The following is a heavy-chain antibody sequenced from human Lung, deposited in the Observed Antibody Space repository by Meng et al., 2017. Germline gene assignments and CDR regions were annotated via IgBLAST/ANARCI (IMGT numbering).Heavy chain of an antibody. CDR1: AGAISIING. CDR3: ARGSITMVRGVSVFDP. J-gene: IGHJ5*02. D-gene: IGHD3-10*01. Sequence: HLHQPGPGLVNPAGTPSPPSACSAGAISIINGWSWVRQPPGKWREWIGEIYHSGSTNYNPSLKSRVTISVDKSKNQFSLKLSSVTAADTAVYYCARGSITMVRGVSVFDPWGQGTLVTVSS. CDR2: IYHSGST. V-gene: IGHV4-4*02.